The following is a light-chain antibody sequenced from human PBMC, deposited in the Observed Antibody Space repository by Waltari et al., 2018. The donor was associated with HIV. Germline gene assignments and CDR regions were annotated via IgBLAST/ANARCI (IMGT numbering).Light chain of an antibody. Sequence: QSVLTQPPSLSGAPGQRVIISCTGSSSNIGAGFDVHWYQQLPGTSPKLLIYVNNNRPSGVPDRFSGSKSGTSASLANTGLQAEDEADYYCQSYDSSLNTYVFGSGTKVTVL. CDR1: SSNIGAGFD. J-gene: IGLJ1*01. CDR3: QSYDSSLNTYV. V-gene: IGLV1-40*01. CDR2: VNN.